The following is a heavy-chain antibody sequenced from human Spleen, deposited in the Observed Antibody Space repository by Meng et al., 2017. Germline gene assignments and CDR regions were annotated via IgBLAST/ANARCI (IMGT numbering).Heavy chain of an antibody. J-gene: IGHJ3*02. CDR2: ISGSGGST. V-gene: IGHV3-23*01. CDR1: GFTFSSYA. Sequence: GGSLRLSCAASGFTFSSYAMSWVRQAPGKGLEWVSAISGSGGSTYYADSVKGRFTISRDNSKNTLYLQMNSLRAEDTAVYYCAKDQAVLLWFLDAFDIWGQGTMVTVSS. D-gene: IGHD3-10*01. CDR3: AKDQAVLLWFLDAFDI.